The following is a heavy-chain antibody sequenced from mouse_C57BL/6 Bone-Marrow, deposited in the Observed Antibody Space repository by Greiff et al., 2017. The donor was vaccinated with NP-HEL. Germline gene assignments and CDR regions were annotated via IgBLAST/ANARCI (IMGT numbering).Heavy chain of an antibody. D-gene: IGHD2-2*01. CDR1: GFNINDDY. CDR2: IDPENGDT. CDR3: TTDGYDTWFAY. Sequence: EVQLQQSGAELVRPGASVKLSCTASGFNINDDYMHWVKQRPEQGLEWIGWIDPENGDTEYASKFQGKATITADKSSNTAYLHLSSLTSEDTAVYNCTTDGYDTWFAYWGQGTLVTVSA. J-gene: IGHJ3*01. V-gene: IGHV14-4*01.